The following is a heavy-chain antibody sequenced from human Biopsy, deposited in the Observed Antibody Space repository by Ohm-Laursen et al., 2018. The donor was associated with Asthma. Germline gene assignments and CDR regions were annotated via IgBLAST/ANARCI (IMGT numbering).Heavy chain of an antibody. J-gene: IGHJ6*02. D-gene: IGHD4-17*01. CDR3: ARVASYGDLYFGIDV. CDR1: GAYIGSRDHH. V-gene: IGHV4-30-4*01. Sequence: TLSLTCTVGGAYIGSRDHHWSWIRQSPGTGLEWIGFVFWSGTTHYNRSLERRLPISIDTTRNEFSMTLRSVTAADTAVYFCARVASYGDLYFGIDVWGPGTTVSVS. CDR2: VFWSGTT.